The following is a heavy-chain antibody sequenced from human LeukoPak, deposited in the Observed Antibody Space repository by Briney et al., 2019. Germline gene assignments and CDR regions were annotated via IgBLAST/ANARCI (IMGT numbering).Heavy chain of an antibody. J-gene: IGHJ6*03. Sequence: SETLSLTCTVSGGSISSSSYYWGWIRQPPGKGLEWIGSIYYSGSTYYNPSLKSRVTISVDTSKNQFSLKLSSVTAADTAVYYCARDGGVTYYYFYYYMDVWGKGTTVTVSS. CDR2: IYYSGST. CDR3: ARDGGVTYYYFYYYMDV. D-gene: IGHD3-16*01. CDR1: GGSISSSSYY. V-gene: IGHV4-39*07.